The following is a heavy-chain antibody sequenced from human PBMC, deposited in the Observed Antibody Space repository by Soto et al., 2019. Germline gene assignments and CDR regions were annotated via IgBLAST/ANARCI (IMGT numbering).Heavy chain of an antibody. CDR2: TSSSDSTI. Sequence: EVQLVESGGGLVQPGGSLRLSCAVSGFIFSDYEVNWVRQAPGKGLEWVSYTSSSDSTIYYADSVKGRFTIPRDNAKNSLYLQMNSLRAEDTAVYYCARQNGSGWEALFDYWGQGTLVTVSS. J-gene: IGHJ4*02. CDR3: ARQNGSGWEALFDY. D-gene: IGHD6-19*01. V-gene: IGHV3-48*03. CDR1: GFIFSDYE.